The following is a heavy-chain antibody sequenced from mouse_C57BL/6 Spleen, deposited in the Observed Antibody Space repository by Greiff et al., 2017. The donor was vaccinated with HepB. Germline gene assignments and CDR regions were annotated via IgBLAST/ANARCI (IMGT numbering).Heavy chain of an antibody. CDR2: IYPGSGNT. D-gene: IGHD2-5*01. V-gene: IGHV1-66*01. Sequence: QVQLQQSGPELVKPGASVKISCKASGYSFTSYYIHWVKQRPGQGLEWIGWIYPGSGNTKYNEKFKGKATLTADTSSSTAYMQLSSLTSEDSAVYYCAKSNYQYYFDYWGQGTTLTVSS. J-gene: IGHJ2*01. CDR1: GYSFTSYY. CDR3: AKSNYQYYFDY.